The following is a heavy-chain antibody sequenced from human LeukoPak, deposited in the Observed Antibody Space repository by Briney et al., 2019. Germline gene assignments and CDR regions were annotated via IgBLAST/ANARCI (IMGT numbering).Heavy chain of an antibody. V-gene: IGHV3-74*01. CDR1: GFTFSSYW. J-gene: IGHJ6*02. CDR2: INSDGSTT. D-gene: IGHD2/OR15-2a*01. Sequence: GGSLRLSCAASGFTFSSYWMHWVRQAPGKGLVWVSRINSDGSTTNYADSVKGRFTISRDNAKNTLFLLMNSLRAEDTAVYYCASLQNVPSYYYYYVMDVWGQGTTVTVSS. CDR3: ASLQNVPSYYYYYVMDV.